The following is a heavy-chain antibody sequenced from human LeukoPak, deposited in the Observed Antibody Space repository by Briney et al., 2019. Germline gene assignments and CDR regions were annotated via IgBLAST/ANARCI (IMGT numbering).Heavy chain of an antibody. CDR1: GFTFSSYA. J-gene: IGHJ4*02. D-gene: IGHD2-15*01. CDR3: AKGGRVVVAASLDY. Sequence: GGSLRLSCAASGFTFSSYAMSWVRQAPGKGLEWVSAISGSGGSTYYADSVKGRFTISRDNSKNTLYLQMNSLRAEDTAVYYCAKGGRVVVAASLDYWGQGTLVTVSS. V-gene: IGHV3-23*01. CDR2: ISGSGGST.